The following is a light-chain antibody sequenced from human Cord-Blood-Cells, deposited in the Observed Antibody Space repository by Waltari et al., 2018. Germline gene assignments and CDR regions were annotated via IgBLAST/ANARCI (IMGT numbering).Light chain of an antibody. CDR2: DAA. CDR3: QQYDNLPYT. V-gene: IGKV1-33*01. J-gene: IGKJ2*01. CDR1: QDISNY. Sequence: DIQMTQSPSSLSASVGDRVIITCQASQDISNYLNWYQQKPGKAPKLLIYDAANLETEVPSRFSGSGSGKDFTFTISSLQPEDIATYYCQQYDNLPYTFGQGTKLEIK.